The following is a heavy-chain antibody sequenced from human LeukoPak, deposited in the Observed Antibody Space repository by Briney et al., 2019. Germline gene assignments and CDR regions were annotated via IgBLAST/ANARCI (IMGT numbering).Heavy chain of an antibody. CDR2: INPSGGST. CDR3: ARDGPSGSYYFDY. J-gene: IGHJ4*02. CDR1: GYTFTSYY. V-gene: IGHV1-46*01. D-gene: IGHD1-26*01. Sequence: APVKVSCKVSGYTFTSYYMHWVRQAPGQGLEWMGIINPSGGSTSYAQKFQGRVTMTRDMSTSTVYMELSSLRSEDTAVYYCARDGPSGSYYFDYWGQGTLVTVSS.